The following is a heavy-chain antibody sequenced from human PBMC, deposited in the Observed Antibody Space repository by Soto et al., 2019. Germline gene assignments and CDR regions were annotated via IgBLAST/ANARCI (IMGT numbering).Heavy chain of an antibody. V-gene: IGHV4-59*11. CDR2: ISYSGST. CDR3: ARDSAAAGIGFDD. D-gene: IGHD6-13*01. CDR1: GGSMSSHY. Sequence: SETLSLTCTVSGGSMSSHYWTWLRQPPGKGLEWIGYISYSGSTYYNPSLKSRVTISVDTSKNQFSLKLSSVTAADTAVYYCARDSAAAGIGFDDWGQGTFITVS. J-gene: IGHJ4*02.